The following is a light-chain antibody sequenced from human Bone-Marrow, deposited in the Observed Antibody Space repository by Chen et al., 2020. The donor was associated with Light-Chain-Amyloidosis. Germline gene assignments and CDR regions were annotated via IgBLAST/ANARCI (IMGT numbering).Light chain of an antibody. J-gene: IGLJ3*02. CDR2: DDS. V-gene: IGLV3-21*02. CDR3: QVWDRSSDRPV. CDR1: NIGSTS. Sequence: SYVLTQPSSVSVAPGQTATIACGGNNIGSTSVHWYQQTPGQAPLLVVYDDSDRPSGIPERLAGSSSGNTATLTIRRVGAGDEADDYCQVWDRSSDRPVFGGGTKLTVL.